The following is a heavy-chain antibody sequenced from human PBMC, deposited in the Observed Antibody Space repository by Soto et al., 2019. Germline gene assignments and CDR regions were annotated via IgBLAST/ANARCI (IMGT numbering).Heavy chain of an antibody. V-gene: IGHV1-69*06. Sequence: ASVKVSCKASGGTFSSYAISWVRQAPGQGLEWMGGIIPIFGTANYAQKFQGRVTITADKSTSTAYMELISLRSEDTVVYYCPSLGSACSSSDWGQGTLVTV. CDR1: GGTFSSYA. D-gene: IGHD6-6*01. CDR2: IIPIFGTA. J-gene: IGHJ4*02. CDR3: PSLGSACSSSD.